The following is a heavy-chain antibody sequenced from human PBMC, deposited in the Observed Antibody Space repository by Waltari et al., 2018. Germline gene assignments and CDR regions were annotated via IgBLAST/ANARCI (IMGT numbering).Heavy chain of an antibody. J-gene: IGHJ3*02. V-gene: IGHV1-8*01. D-gene: IGHD3-10*01. CDR3: ARASYYYGSGSQDAFDI. CDR1: GYTFTSYG. Sequence: QVQLVQSGAEVKKPGASVKVSCKASGYTFTSYGINWVRQATGQGLEWMGWMNPNSGNTGYAQKFQGRVTMTRNTSISTAYMELSSLRSEDTAVYYCARASYYYGSGSQDAFDIWGQGTMVTVSS. CDR2: MNPNSGNT.